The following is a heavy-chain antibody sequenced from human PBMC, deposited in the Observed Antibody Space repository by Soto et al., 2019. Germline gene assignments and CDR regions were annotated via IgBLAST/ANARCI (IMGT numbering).Heavy chain of an antibody. J-gene: IGHJ5*02. CDR1: GYTFTSYG. D-gene: IGHD6-13*01. Sequence: SVKVSCKASGYTFTSYGISWVRQAPGQGLEWMGWISAYNGNTNYAQKFQGRVTMTRDTSTSTVYMELSSLRSEDTAVYYCARERGRIAAAGTSWFDPWGQGTLVTVSS. V-gene: IGHV1-18*04. CDR2: ISAYNGNT. CDR3: ARERGRIAAAGTSWFDP.